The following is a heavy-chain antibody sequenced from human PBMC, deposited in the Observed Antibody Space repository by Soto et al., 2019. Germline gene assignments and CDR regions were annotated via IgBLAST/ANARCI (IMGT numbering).Heavy chain of an antibody. Sequence: PSETLSLTCAVSGGSISSGGYSWTWIRQPPGKGLEWIGYTYHSGSTYYNPSLKSRVTISVDRSKNQFSLKLTSVTAADTAVYYCARGSYSGYDFAFDIWGQGTMVTVSS. J-gene: IGHJ3*02. CDR1: GGSISSGGYS. CDR2: TYHSGST. CDR3: ARGSYSGYDFAFDI. D-gene: IGHD5-12*01. V-gene: IGHV4-30-2*01.